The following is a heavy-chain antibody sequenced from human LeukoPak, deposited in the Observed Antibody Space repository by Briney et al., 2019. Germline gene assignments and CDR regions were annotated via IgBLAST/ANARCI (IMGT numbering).Heavy chain of an antibody. D-gene: IGHD3-10*01. V-gene: IGHV3-48*03. Sequence: GVSLRLSCAISGFTFSGCELTWVRQAPGKGLEWISYISRSGNTIYYADSVKGRFTTSRDNAKNSLYLQMNSLRVEDTAVYYCARVATMVRVPLDALDIWGQGTMVSVSS. CDR1: GFTFSGCE. J-gene: IGHJ3*02. CDR2: ISRSGNTI. CDR3: ARVATMVRVPLDALDI.